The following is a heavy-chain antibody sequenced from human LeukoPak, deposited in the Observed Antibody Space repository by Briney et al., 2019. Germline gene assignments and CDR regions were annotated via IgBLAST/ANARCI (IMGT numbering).Heavy chain of an antibody. D-gene: IGHD3-3*01. V-gene: IGHV3-7*05. CDR3: ARDLDQDTYYDFWSGYLFDY. Sequence: GGSLRLSCAASGFTFSSYWMSWVRQAPGKGLEWVANIKQDGSEKYYVDSVKGRFTISRDNAKNSLYLQTNSLRAEDTAVYYCARDLDQDTYYDFWSGYLFDYWGQGTLVTVSS. J-gene: IGHJ4*02. CDR1: GFTFSSYW. CDR2: IKQDGSEK.